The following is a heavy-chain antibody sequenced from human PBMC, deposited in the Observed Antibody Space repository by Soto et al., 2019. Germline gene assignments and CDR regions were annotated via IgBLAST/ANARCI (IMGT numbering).Heavy chain of an antibody. CDR3: ARATAYDFWSGYYRSYGLDV. D-gene: IGHD3-3*01. CDR1: GYTFTGYF. V-gene: IGHV1-2*04. J-gene: IGHJ6*02. CDR2: INPNSGDT. Sequence: VQLVQSGAEVKSPGASVRVSCTTSGYTFTGYFIHWVRQAPGQGLEWMGWINPNSGDTSYSQKFQGWVTMAMDTSISTAYMELSRLRSDDTAVYYCARATAYDFWSGYYRSYGLDVWGQGTTVT.